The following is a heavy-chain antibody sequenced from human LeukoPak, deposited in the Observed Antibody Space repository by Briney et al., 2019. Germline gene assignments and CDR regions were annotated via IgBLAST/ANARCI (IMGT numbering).Heavy chain of an antibody. CDR3: ARDDSQKDVFDI. J-gene: IGHJ3*02. CDR2: IKKDGSET. V-gene: IGHV3-7*01. D-gene: IGHD2-15*01. Sequence: GGSLRLSCAASGSTFSSNWMTWVRQAPGKGLEWVANIKKDGSETYYVDSVKGRFTISRDNAKNSLYLQMNSLRAEDTAVYYCARDDSQKDVFDIWGQGTMVTVSS. CDR1: GSTFSSNW.